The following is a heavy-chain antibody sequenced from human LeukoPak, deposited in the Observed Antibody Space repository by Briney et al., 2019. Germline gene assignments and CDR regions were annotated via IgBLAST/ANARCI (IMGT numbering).Heavy chain of an antibody. Sequence: GGSLRLSCAASGFTFSSYAMSWVRQAPGKGLEWVSAISGSGGSTYYADSVKGRFTISRDNSKNSLYLQMNSLRAEDTAVYYCARDLSSSLVDYWGQGTLVTVSS. J-gene: IGHJ4*02. CDR3: ARDLSSSLVDY. CDR2: ISGSGGST. V-gene: IGHV3-23*01. CDR1: GFTFSSYA.